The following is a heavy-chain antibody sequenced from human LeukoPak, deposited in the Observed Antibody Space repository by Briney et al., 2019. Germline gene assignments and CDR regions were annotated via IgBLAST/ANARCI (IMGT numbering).Heavy chain of an antibody. Sequence: GGSLRLSCAASGFTFSSYWMSWVRQAPGKGLEWVANIKQDGSEKYYVDSVKGRFTISRDNSKNTLYLQMNSLRAEDTAVYYCAKYVVRGVITLFDYWGQGTLVTVSS. V-gene: IGHV3-7*03. D-gene: IGHD3-10*01. CDR2: IKQDGSEK. J-gene: IGHJ4*02. CDR3: AKYVVRGVITLFDY. CDR1: GFTFSSYW.